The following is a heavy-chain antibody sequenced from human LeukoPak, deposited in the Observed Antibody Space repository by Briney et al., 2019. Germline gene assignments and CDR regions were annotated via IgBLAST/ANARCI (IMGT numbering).Heavy chain of an antibody. Sequence: GGSLRLSCAASRFTFSSYGMHWVRQAPGKGLDWVAFIRYDGSDKYYADSVKGRFTISRDNSKNTLYLQMNSLRAEDTAVYYCAREAIDYYDSSGYYADYWGQGTLVTVSS. CDR2: IRYDGSDK. J-gene: IGHJ4*02. CDR3: AREAIDYYDSSGYYADY. D-gene: IGHD3-22*01. CDR1: RFTFSSYG. V-gene: IGHV3-30*02.